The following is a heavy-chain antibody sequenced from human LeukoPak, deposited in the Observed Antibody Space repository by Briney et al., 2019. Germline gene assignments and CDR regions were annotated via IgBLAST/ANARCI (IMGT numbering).Heavy chain of an antibody. CDR1: GGSISTYY. V-gene: IGHV4-59*01. Sequence: SETLSLTCTVSGGSISTYYGNWIRQPPGKGLEWIGYISYSGNTNYNPSLKSRVTISVDTSKNQFSLKLSSVTAADTAVYYCARGRTYRSSSWFDPWGQGTLVTVSS. CDR3: ARGRTYRSSSWFDP. CDR2: ISYSGNT. D-gene: IGHD6-6*01. J-gene: IGHJ5*02.